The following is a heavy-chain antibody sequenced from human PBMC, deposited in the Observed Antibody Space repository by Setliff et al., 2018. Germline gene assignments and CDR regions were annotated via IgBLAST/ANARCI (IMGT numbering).Heavy chain of an antibody. CDR3: ARGGMAAANRKGVFEY. D-gene: IGHD6-13*01. CDR2: INPGGGSS. Sequence: ASVKVSCKASGDTFSTYALSWVRQAPGQGLEWMGIINPGGGSSSSTEKFQGRVTMTRDTSTSTFYMEVNILRSDDTAVYYCARGGMAAANRKGVFEYWGQGTLVTVSS. CDR1: GDTFSTYA. J-gene: IGHJ4*02. V-gene: IGHV1-46*01.